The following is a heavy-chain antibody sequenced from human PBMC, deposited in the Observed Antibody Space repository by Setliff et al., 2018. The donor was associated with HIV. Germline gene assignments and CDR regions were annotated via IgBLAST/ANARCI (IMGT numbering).Heavy chain of an antibody. Sequence: SETLSLTCTVSGGSISSGYYWGWIRQPPGKGLEWIGSIYHSGSTYYSPSLKSRVSFSVDTSKNQLSLKLRSVTAADTAVYYCARDLSNSELYYFYYMDVWGKGTTVTVSS. D-gene: IGHD4-4*01. J-gene: IGHJ6*03. CDR1: GGSISSGYY. CDR3: ARDLSNSELYYFYYMDV. V-gene: IGHV4-38-2*02. CDR2: IYHSGST.